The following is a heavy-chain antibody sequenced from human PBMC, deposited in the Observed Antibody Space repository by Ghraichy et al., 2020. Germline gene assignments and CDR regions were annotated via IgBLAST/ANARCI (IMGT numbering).Heavy chain of an antibody. V-gene: IGHV4-59*08. D-gene: IGHD6-19*01. CDR3: ARHKGYSSGWYFLDY. J-gene: IGHJ4*02. CDR1: GGSISSYY. CDR2: IYYSGST. Sequence: LSLTCTVSGGSISSYYWSWIRQPPGKGLEWIGYIYYSGSTNYNPSLKSRVTISVDTSKNQFSLKLSSVTAADTAVYYCARHKGYSSGWYFLDYWGQGTLVTVSS.